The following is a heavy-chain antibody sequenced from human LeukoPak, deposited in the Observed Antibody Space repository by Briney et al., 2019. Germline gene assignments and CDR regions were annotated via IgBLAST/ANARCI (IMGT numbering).Heavy chain of an antibody. Sequence: GGSLRLSCAASGFTFSSYAMHWVRQAPGKGLEWVAVISYDGSNKYYADSVKGRFTISRDNSKNTLYLQMNSLRAEDTAVYYCARDRGYFYDQLDYWGQGTLVTVSS. V-gene: IGHV3-30-3*01. CDR1: GFTFSSYA. D-gene: IGHD2/OR15-2a*01. CDR3: ARDRGYFYDQLDY. CDR2: ISYDGSNK. J-gene: IGHJ4*02.